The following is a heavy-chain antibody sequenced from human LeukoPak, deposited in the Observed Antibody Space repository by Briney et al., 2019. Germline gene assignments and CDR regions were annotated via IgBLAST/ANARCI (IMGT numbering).Heavy chain of an antibody. D-gene: IGHD6-13*01. CDR2: IYYSGST. CDR1: GGSISSSSYY. J-gene: IGHJ4*02. Sequence: KPSETLSLTCTVSGGSISSSSYYWGWIRQPPGKGLEWIGSIYYSGSTYYNPSLKSRVTISVDTSKNQFSPKLSSVTAADTAVYYCARHLGSSEENFDYWGQGTLVTVSS. CDR3: ARHLGSSEENFDY. V-gene: IGHV4-39*01.